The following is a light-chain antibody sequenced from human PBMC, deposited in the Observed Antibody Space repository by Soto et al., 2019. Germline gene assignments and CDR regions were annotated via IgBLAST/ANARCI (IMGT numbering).Light chain of an antibody. CDR3: QTWGTGIVV. Sequence: QPVLTQPPSASASLGASVKLTCTLSSGHSSYAIAWHQQQPEKGPRYLMKLNSDGSHSKGDGIPDRFSGSSSGAERYLTISSLLSEDEADYYCQTWGTGIVVFGGGTQLTVL. CDR2: LNSDGSH. V-gene: IGLV4-69*01. CDR1: SGHSSYA. J-gene: IGLJ2*01.